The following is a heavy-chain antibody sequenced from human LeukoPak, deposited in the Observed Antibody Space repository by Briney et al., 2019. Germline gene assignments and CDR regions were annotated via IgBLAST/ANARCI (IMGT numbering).Heavy chain of an antibody. V-gene: IGHV4-4*07. Sequence: PSETLSLTCTVSGGSISNYYWNWIRQPAGKGLEWIGRIYSSGSTYYNPSLKSRLTISVDTSKNQFSLKLSSVTAADTAVYYCASQQGLGYCSGGYCYTTPFDYWGQGTLVTVSS. J-gene: IGHJ4*02. D-gene: IGHD2-15*01. CDR1: GGSISNYY. CDR3: ASQQGLGYCSGGYCYTTPFDY. CDR2: IYSSGST.